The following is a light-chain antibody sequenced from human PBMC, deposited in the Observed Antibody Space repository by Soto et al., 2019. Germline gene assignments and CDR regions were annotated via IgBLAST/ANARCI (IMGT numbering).Light chain of an antibody. Sequence: DIQMTQSPSTLSGSVGDRVTITCRASQTISSWLAWYQQKPGDAPKLLIYAASTLHSGVPSRFSGSGSGTDFTLTIRSLQPEDFATYYCRQANSFPRTFGGGTKVDIK. CDR2: AAS. J-gene: IGKJ4*01. CDR3: RQANSFPRT. CDR1: QTISSW. V-gene: IGKV1-12*01.